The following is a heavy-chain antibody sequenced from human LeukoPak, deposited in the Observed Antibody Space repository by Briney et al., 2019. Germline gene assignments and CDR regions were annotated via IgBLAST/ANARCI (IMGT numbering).Heavy chain of an antibody. D-gene: IGHD3-10*01. CDR2: ISYDGSTK. Sequence: GGSLRLSCAASGFTFNSYAMHWVRQPPGKGLEWLTVISYDGSTKYYADSVRGRFTISRDNSKNTLYLQINSLRLDDTAVYYCARAMVRGVPFDYWGQGTLVTVSS. J-gene: IGHJ4*02. V-gene: IGHV3-30-3*01. CDR3: ARAMVRGVPFDY. CDR1: GFTFNSYA.